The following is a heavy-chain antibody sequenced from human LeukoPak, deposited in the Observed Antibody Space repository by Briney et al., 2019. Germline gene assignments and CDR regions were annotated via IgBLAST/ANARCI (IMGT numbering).Heavy chain of an antibody. CDR3: ARAELLWFGESPGYYFDY. CDR1: GGSISSGGYY. V-gene: IGHV4-31*03. CDR2: IYYSGST. D-gene: IGHD3-10*01. J-gene: IGHJ4*02. Sequence: NTSETLSLTCTVSGGSISSGGYYWSWIRQHPGKGLEWIGYIYYSGSTYYNPSLKSRVTISVDTSKNQFSLKLSSVTAADTAVYYCARAELLWFGESPGYYFDYWGQGTLVTVSS.